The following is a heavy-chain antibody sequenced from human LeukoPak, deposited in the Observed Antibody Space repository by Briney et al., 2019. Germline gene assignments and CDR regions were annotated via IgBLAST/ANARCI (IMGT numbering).Heavy chain of an antibody. CDR3: ARTSPYYYDSSGYY. D-gene: IGHD3-22*01. CDR1: GYSISSGYY. J-gene: IGHJ4*02. Sequence: SETLSLTCTVSGYSISSGYYWGWIRQPPGKGLEWIGSIYHSGSTYYNPSLKSRVTISVDTSKNQFSLKLSSVTAADTAVYYCARTSPYYYDSSGYYWGQGTLVTVSS. CDR2: IYHSGST. V-gene: IGHV4-38-2*02.